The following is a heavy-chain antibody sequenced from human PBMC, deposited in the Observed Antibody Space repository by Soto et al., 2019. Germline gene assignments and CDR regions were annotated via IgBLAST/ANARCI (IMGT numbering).Heavy chain of an antibody. CDR3: ARDLHYWSLLIDH. CDR2: LWSNGIKT. CDR1: GFSLSRYG. Sequence: LRLSCTASGFSLSRYGLHWVRQAPGKGLQWVAGLWSNGIKTSYTDSVKGRFTISRDTSKNMLYLQMNTLGAEDTAVYYCARDLHYWSLLIDHWGQGTLVTVSS. J-gene: IGHJ4*02. D-gene: IGHD2-8*02. V-gene: IGHV3-33*01.